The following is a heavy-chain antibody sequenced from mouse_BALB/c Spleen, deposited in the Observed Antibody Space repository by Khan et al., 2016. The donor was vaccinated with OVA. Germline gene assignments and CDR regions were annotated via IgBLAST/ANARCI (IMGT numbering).Heavy chain of an antibody. J-gene: IGHJ3*01. D-gene: IGHD1-2*01. CDR1: GFSLTTYG. CDR3: ARNCYSYAFAY. V-gene: IGHV2-2*01. Sequence: QVQLKQSGPGLVEPSQTLSITCTVSGFSLTTYGIHWVRQSPGKGLEWLGVIWSGGNTEYNAALKSRLSITKDNSKSQVFLKMNSLQTDDTAISYCARNCYSYAFAYWGQGTLVTVS. CDR2: IWSGGNT.